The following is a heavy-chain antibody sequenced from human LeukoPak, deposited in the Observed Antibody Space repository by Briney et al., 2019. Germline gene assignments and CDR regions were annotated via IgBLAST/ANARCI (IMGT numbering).Heavy chain of an antibody. CDR1: GYAFTGYY. CDR3: ARGKMTTVTTLAYYYYYGMDV. V-gene: IGHV1-69*13. CDR2: IIPIFGTA. J-gene: IGHJ6*02. Sequence: SVKVSCKASGYAFTGYYMHWVRQAPGQGLEWMGGIIPIFGTANYAQKFQGRVTITADESTSTAYMELSSLRSEDTAVYYCARGKMTTVTTLAYYYYYGMDVWGQGTTVTVSS. D-gene: IGHD4-17*01.